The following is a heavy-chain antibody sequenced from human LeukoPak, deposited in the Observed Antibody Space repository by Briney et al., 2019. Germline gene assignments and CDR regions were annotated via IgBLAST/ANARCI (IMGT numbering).Heavy chain of an antibody. Sequence: GRSLRLSCAASGFTFSSYAMHWVRQAPGKGLEWVSGISGSGGSTYYADSVKGRFTISRDNAKNSLYLQMNSLRAEDTAVYYCARGGGVYSSSSSSYWGQGTLVTVSS. CDR1: GFTFSSYA. CDR3: ARGGGVYSSSSSSY. J-gene: IGHJ4*02. D-gene: IGHD6-6*01. V-gene: IGHV3-48*01. CDR2: ISGSGGST.